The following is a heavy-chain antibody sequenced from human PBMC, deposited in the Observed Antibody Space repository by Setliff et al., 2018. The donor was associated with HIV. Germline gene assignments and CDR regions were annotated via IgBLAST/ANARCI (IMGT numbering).Heavy chain of an antibody. CDR3: ARDTAMAH. CDR1: GGSFSGYY. Sequence: PSETLSLTCSVSGGSFSGYYWSWIRQPPGKGLEWIGYIYIYNSGSTNYNPSLTSRVTISADTSRNQFSLKLSSVTAADTAVYYCARDTAMAHWGQGTLVTVSS. CDR2: IYIYNSGST. J-gene: IGHJ4*02. V-gene: IGHV4-59*01. D-gene: IGHD5-18*01.